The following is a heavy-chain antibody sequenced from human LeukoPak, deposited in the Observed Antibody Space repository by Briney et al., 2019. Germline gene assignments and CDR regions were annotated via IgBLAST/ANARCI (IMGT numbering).Heavy chain of an antibody. CDR3: ARRPWISPRWFDP. V-gene: IGHV4-34*01. D-gene: IGHD5-12*01. Sequence: GSXXXYYWSWIRQPPGKGLEWIGEINHSGSTNYNPSLKSRVTISVDTSKNQFSLKLSSVTAADTAVYYCARRPWISPRWFDPWGQGTLVTVSS. CDR2: INHSGST. CDR1: GSXXXYY. J-gene: IGHJ5*02.